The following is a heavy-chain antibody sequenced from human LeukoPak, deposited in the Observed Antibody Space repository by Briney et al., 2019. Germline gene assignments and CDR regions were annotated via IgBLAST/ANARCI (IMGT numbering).Heavy chain of an antibody. Sequence: PSETLSLTCAVSGGSISSYYWSWIRQPPGKGLEWIGYVYYSWSTNYKPSLKSRVTMSLDPSMNQFSLKLSSVTAADTAVYYCARDYSGAYGRGYYFDYWGQGTLVTVSS. CDR3: ARDYSGAYGRGYYFDY. CDR2: VYYSWST. J-gene: IGHJ4*02. D-gene: IGHD4-17*01. CDR1: GGSISSYY. V-gene: IGHV4-59*01.